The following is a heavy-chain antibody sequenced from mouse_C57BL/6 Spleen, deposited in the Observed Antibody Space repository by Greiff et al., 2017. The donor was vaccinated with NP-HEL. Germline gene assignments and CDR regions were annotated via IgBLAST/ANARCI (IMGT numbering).Heavy chain of an antibody. CDR1: GFTFSDYG. V-gene: IGHV5-17*01. D-gene: IGHD1-1*01. J-gene: IGHJ2*01. Sequence: EVQRVESGGGLVKPGGSLKLSCAASGFTFSDYGMHWVRQAPEKGLEWVAYISSGSSTIYYADTVKGRFTISRDNAKNTLFLQMASLRSEDTAMYYCASAFIDDFGYWGQGTTLTVSS. CDR3: ASAFIDDFGY. CDR2: ISSGSSTI.